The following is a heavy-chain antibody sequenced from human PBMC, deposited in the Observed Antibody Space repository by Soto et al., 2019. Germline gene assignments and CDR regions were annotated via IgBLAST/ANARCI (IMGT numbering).Heavy chain of an antibody. J-gene: IGHJ5*02. V-gene: IGHV4-34*01. CDR2: INHSGST. Sequence: SENLSLTCAVYGESCSGDYWRWIRQPPGKGLEWIGEINHSGSTNYNPSLKSRVTISVDTSKNQFSLKLSSVTAADTAVYYCARGPPKGYTSSPPIRDTTCFAPWGQVPLLIVS. CDR3: ARGPPKGYTSSPPIRDTTCFAP. D-gene: IGHD6-6*01. CDR1: GESCSGDY.